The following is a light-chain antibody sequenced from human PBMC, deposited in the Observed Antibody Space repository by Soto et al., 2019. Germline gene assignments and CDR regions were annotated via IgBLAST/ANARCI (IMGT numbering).Light chain of an antibody. CDR3: PQYADLPFT. V-gene: IGKV3-15*01. CDR2: GAS. Sequence: IIVSQSPATLSVSPGGRATLSCRASQAISGTSAWYQQKPGRAPRLLIHGASTLARGFPARFSGSGSGTDFTLTISSLQSEDFAVYYCPQYADLPFTFCQGTKVDI. CDR1: QAISGT. J-gene: IGKJ3*01.